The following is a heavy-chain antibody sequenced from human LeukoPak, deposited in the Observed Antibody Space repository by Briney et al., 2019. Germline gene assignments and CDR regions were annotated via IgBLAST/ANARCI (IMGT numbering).Heavy chain of an antibody. J-gene: IGHJ4*02. CDR3: TRRSYSSVTRDY. CDR2: IRSKTNNYAT. Sequence: GGSLRLSCAASGFTFSGSAMHWVRQASGKGLEWVGRIRSKTNNYATAYAASVKGRFTISRDDSKNTAYLQRNSLKTEDTAVYYCTRRSYSSVTRDYWGQGTLVTVSS. D-gene: IGHD4-17*01. V-gene: IGHV3-73*01. CDR1: GFTFSGSA.